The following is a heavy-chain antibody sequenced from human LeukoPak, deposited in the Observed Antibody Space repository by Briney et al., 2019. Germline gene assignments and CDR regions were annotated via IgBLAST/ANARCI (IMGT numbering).Heavy chain of an antibody. V-gene: IGHV4-39*07. J-gene: IGHJ2*01. D-gene: IGHD4-17*01. CDR1: GGSISSSSYY. CDR3: ARETLLLRYLGYFDL. Sequence: SGTLSLTCTVSGGSISSSSYYWGWTRQPPGKGLEWIGSIYYSGSTYYNPSLKSRVTISVDTSKNQFSLKLSSVTAADTAVYYCARETLLLRYLGYFDLWGRGTLVTVSS. CDR2: IYYSGST.